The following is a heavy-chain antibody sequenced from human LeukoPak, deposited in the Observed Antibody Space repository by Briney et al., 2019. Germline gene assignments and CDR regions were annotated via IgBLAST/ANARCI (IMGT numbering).Heavy chain of an antibody. D-gene: IGHD1-14*01. CDR3: ARFGRTHYYYYGMDV. CDR1: GGSISSYY. V-gene: IGHV4-59*08. CDR2: IYYSGST. Sequence: PSETLSLTCTVSGGSISSYYWSWIRQPPGKGLEWIGYIYYSGSTNYNPSLKSRVTISVDTSKSQFSLKLSSVTAADTAVYYCARFGRTHYYYYGMDVWGQGTTVTVSS. J-gene: IGHJ6*02.